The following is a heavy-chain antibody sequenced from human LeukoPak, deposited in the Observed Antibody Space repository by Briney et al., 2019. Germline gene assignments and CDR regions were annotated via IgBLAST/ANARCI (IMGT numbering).Heavy chain of an antibody. Sequence: GGSLRLSCAASGFTFSSYAMIWVRQAPGKGLEWVSTISGSGGSTFYADSVKGRFTISRDNSKNTLYLQMNSLRAEDTAVYYCARGPSGYHNTGGQGTLVTVSS. CDR3: ARGPSGYHNT. CDR1: GFTFSSYA. V-gene: IGHV3-23*01. CDR2: ISGSGGST. D-gene: IGHD5-12*01. J-gene: IGHJ4*02.